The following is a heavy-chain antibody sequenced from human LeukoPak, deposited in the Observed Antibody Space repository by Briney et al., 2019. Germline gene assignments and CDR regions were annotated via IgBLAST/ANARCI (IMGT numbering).Heavy chain of an antibody. D-gene: IGHD1-26*01. V-gene: IGHV4-34*01. CDR3: ARRGIVGASKRSLGLVDY. CDR2: INHSGST. J-gene: IGHJ4*02. Sequence: PSETLSLTCAVYGGSFSGYYWSWIRQPPGKGLEWIGEINHSGSTNYNPPLKSRVTISVDTSKNQFSLKLSSVTAADTAVYYCARRGIVGASKRSLGLVDYWGQGTLVTVSS. CDR1: GGSFSGYY.